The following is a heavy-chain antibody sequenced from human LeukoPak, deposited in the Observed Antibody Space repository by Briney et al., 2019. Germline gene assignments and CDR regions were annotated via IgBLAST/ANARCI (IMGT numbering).Heavy chain of an antibody. D-gene: IGHD2-2*02. V-gene: IGHV3-21*01. Sequence: PGGSLRLSRAASGFTFSSYSMNWVRQAPGKGLEWVSSISSSSSYIYYADSVKGRFTISRDNAKNSLYLQTNSLRAEDTAVYYCARSTPGVVVPAAIGEWGQGTLVTVSS. J-gene: IGHJ4*02. CDR1: GFTFSSYS. CDR2: ISSSSSYI. CDR3: ARSTPGVVVPAAIGE.